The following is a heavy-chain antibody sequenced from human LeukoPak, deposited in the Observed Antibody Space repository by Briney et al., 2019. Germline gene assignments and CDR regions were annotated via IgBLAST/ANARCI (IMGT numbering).Heavy chain of an antibody. D-gene: IGHD5-18*01. CDR2: IYHSGST. CDR1: GYSISNSYY. V-gene: IGHV4-38-2*02. CDR3: ARDAGYSPGIYYYMDV. J-gene: IGHJ6*03. Sequence: PSETLSLTCTVSGYSISNSYYWGWIRQPPGKGLEWIGYIYHSGSTYYNPSLKSRVTISVDRSMNQFSLKLSSVTAADTAVYYCARDAGYSPGIYYYMDVWGKGTTVTVSS.